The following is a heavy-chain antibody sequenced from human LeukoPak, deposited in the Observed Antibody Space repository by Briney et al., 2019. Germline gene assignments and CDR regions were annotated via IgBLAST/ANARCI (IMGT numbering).Heavy chain of an antibody. Sequence: GGSLRLSCAASGFTFSNYGMHWVRQAPGKGPEWVAVIWYDGSNKYYADSVKGRFTLSRDNSKNTLFLQMNSLRPEDTAVYFCARDLTQLALFDYWGQGTLVTVSS. CDR3: ARDLTQLALFDY. CDR1: GFTFSNYG. J-gene: IGHJ4*02. V-gene: IGHV3-33*01. CDR2: IWYDGSNK. D-gene: IGHD6-13*01.